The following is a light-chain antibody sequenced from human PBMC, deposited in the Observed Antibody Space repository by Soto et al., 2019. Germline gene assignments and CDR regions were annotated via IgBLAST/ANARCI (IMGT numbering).Light chain of an antibody. Sequence: DIVMTQSPLSLPVTPGEPASISCRSSQSLLHSNGYNYWDWYLQKPGQSPQLLIYLGSNRASGVPDRFSGSGSGTDFTLKISRVEGEDVGVYYCMQALQTPWTFGQGTKVEIK. CDR2: LGS. V-gene: IGKV2-28*01. J-gene: IGKJ1*01. CDR3: MQALQTPWT. CDR1: QSLLHSNGYNY.